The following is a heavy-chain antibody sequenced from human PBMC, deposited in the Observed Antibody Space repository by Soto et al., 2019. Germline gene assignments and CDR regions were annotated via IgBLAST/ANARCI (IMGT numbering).Heavy chain of an antibody. CDR3: ARDRTHYGDYMLNWFDP. CDR1: GGTFSSYA. J-gene: IGHJ5*02. Sequence: GASVKVSCKASGGTFSSYAISWVRQAPGQGLEWMGGIIPIFGTANYAQKFQGRVTITADESTSTAYMELSSLRSEDTAVYYCARDRTHYGDYMLNWFDPWGQGTLVPVSS. D-gene: IGHD4-17*01. CDR2: IIPIFGTA. V-gene: IGHV1-69*13.